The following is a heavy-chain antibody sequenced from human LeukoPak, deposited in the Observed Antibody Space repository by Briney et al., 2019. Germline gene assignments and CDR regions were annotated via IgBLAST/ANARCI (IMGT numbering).Heavy chain of an antibody. Sequence: SETLSLTCAVYGRSFSGFYCTWIRQPPGKGLEWIGEIHPSGYTNYNPSLMSRVTLSLDTSKNQFSLRLSSVTAADTAVYFCARGLDTYKSGVDWGQGTLVTVSS. CDR3: ARGLDTYKSGVD. CDR2: IHPSGYT. J-gene: IGHJ4*02. V-gene: IGHV4-34*01. D-gene: IGHD3-3*01. CDR1: GRSFSGFY.